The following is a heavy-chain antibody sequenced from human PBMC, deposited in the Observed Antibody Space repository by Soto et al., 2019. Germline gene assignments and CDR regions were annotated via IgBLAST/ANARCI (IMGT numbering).Heavy chain of an antibody. V-gene: IGHV1-24*01. Sequence: ASVKVSCKVSGYTLTDLSMHWVRQAPGKGLEWMGGFDPEDGETIYAQKFQGRVTMTEDTSTDTVYLQMNSLRAEDTAVYYCAKDTYYYSSSGYYVFDSWGQGTLVTVSS. CDR3: AKDTYYYSSSGYYVFDS. D-gene: IGHD3-22*01. CDR1: GYTLTDLS. CDR2: FDPEDGET. J-gene: IGHJ4*02.